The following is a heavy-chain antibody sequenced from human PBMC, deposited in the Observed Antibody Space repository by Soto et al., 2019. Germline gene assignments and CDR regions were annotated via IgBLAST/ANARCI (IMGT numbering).Heavy chain of an antibody. J-gene: IGHJ5*02. CDR2: VFHTGDT. D-gene: IGHD1-26*01. CDR3: ARVVGATFICSAP. CDR1: GCSIGSSVL. V-gene: IGHV4-4*02. Sequence: SETLCLTSAVSGCSIGSSVLWSWVRQPPGKGLEWIGEVFHTGDTYFNPSLRSRVAMSVDKSNNQFSLKVTSVTAADTAVYYCARVVGATFICSAPWGQGTLVPVSS.